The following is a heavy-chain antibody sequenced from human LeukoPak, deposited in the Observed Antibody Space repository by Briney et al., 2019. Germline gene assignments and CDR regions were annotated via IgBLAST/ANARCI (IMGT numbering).Heavy chain of an antibody. Sequence: SETLSLTCTVSGGSISTTTYYWAWIRQSPGKGPEWIGSIYNSVNTYYNPSLKSRVTISVDTSENHFSLKLSSVTAADTAVYYCASYSYDSSGYSELDDWGQGTLVTVSA. CDR2: IYNSVNT. CDR1: GGSISTTTYY. J-gene: IGHJ4*02. D-gene: IGHD3-22*01. CDR3: ASYSYDSSGYSELDD. V-gene: IGHV4-39*02.